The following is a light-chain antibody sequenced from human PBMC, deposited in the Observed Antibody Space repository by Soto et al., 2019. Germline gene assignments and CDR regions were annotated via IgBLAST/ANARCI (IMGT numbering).Light chain of an antibody. CDR2: AAS. J-gene: IGKJ2*01. V-gene: IGKV1-39*01. CDR3: QPSYSTPT. CDR1: QSISSY. Sequence: DIQMTQSPSSLSASVGDRVTITCRASQSISSYLNWYQQKPGKAPKLLIYAASSLQSGVPSRFSGSGSGTDFHLTIRSLQPEDFATYYCQPSYSTPTFGQGTKLEIK.